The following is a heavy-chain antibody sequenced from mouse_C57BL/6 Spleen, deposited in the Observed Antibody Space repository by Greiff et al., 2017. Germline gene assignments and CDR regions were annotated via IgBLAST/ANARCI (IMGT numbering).Heavy chain of an antibody. CDR1: GYTITDYY. J-gene: IGHJ1*03. CDR3: ARTDDDPCDFEG. Sequence: QVHVKQSGPELVKPGASVKISCTASGYTITDYYINWVKQRPGQGLEWIGWIFPGSGSTYYNEKFKGKATLTVDTSSSTAYMLLRSLTTEDTAVYFCARTDDDPCDFEGWGTGTTVTVSS. D-gene: IGHD2-3*01. CDR2: IFPGSGST. V-gene: IGHV1-75*01.